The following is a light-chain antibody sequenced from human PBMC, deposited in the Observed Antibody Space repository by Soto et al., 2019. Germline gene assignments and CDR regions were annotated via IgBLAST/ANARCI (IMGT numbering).Light chain of an antibody. J-gene: IGLJ1*01. CDR3: SSYASSSRYV. CDR1: SSDVGGYNY. CDR2: DVN. Sequence: QCVLTQPASVSGSPGQSITISCTGTSSDVGGYNYVSWYQQHPGKAPKLMIYDVNNRPSGVSNRFSGSKSGDTASLTISGLQAEDEADYYCSSYASSSRYVFGTGTKLTVL. V-gene: IGLV2-14*03.